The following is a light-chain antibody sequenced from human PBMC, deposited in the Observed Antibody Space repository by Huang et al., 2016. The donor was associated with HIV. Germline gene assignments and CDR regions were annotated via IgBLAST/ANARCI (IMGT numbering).Light chain of an antibody. CDR3: MQSLQTPPT. J-gene: IGKJ1*01. Sequence: DIVMSQSPPSLTLTPGEPASISCTSNESLLYTNVFRYLNWYLQKPGLSPHLLIYLGSNRASWVPDRFSGSGTGIEFTLTIRRVEADDVGVYYCMQSLQTPPTFGQGTKVEI. V-gene: IGKV2-28*01. CDR2: LGS. CDR1: ESLLYTNVFRY.